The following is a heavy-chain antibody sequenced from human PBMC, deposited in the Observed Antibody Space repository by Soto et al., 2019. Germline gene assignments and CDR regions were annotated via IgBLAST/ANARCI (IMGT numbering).Heavy chain of an antibody. CDR2: ISGSAGNT. Sequence: PGGSLRLSCAASGFTFSSYAMSWVRQAPGKGLEWVSAISGSAGNTYYADSVKGRFTISRDNSKNTLYLQMNSLRAEDTAVYYCAKIVGAPPRFDYWGQGTLVTVSS. J-gene: IGHJ4*02. CDR1: GFTFSSYA. D-gene: IGHD1-26*01. CDR3: AKIVGAPPRFDY. V-gene: IGHV3-23*01.